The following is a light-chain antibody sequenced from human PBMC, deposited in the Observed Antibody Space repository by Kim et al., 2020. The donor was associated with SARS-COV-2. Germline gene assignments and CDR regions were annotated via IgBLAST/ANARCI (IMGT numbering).Light chain of an antibody. J-gene: IGLJ3*02. Sequence: GQRVTSSCSGGRSNIGSNVVNWYQQLPGTAPKLLIYSNDYRPSGVPARFSGSKSGTSASLAISGLQSEDEADYYCVAWDDSLNGSVFGGGTQLTVL. CDR3: VAWDDSLNGSV. CDR1: RSNIGSNV. CDR2: SND. V-gene: IGLV1-44*01.